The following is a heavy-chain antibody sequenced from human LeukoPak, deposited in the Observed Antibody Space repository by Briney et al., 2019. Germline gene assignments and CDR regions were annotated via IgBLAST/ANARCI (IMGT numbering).Heavy chain of an antibody. Sequence: GGSLRLSCAASGFRFSGFWMSWLRQAPGKGLEGVANIKEDGKKIYQVDSLKGRFTISRDNAKNSLFLQMNSLKVEDTAIYYCARGQNWNHDFWGQGTLVTVSS. V-gene: IGHV3-7*01. CDR2: IKEDGKKI. CDR3: ARGQNWNHDF. J-gene: IGHJ4*02. CDR1: GFRFSGFW. D-gene: IGHD1-14*01.